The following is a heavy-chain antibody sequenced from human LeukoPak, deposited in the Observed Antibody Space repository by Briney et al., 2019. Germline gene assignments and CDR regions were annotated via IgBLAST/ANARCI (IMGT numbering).Heavy chain of an antibody. CDR1: GFTFSSYW. V-gene: IGHV3-7*01. CDR2: IKQDGSGK. J-gene: IGHJ6*03. D-gene: IGHD2-8*01. Sequence: PGGSLRLSCAASGFTFSSYWMSWVRQAPGKGLEWVANIKQDGSGKYYVDSVKGRFTISRDNAKNSLYLQMNSLRAEDTAVYYCARDNGGYYYYYYYMDVWGKGTTVTVSS. CDR3: ARDNGGYYYYYYYMDV.